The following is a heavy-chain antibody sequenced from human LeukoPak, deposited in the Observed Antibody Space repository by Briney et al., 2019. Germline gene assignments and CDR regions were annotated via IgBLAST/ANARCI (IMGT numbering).Heavy chain of an antibody. V-gene: IGHV3-30-3*01. CDR2: ISYDGSNK. Sequence: GRSLRLSCAASGFTFSSYSLHWVRQAPGKGLEWVAIISYDGSNKYYADSVKGRFTISRDNSKNTLYVQMNSLRTEDTAVYYCARGGHACMDVWGQGTTVTVSS. CDR3: ARGGHACMDV. J-gene: IGHJ6*02. CDR1: GFTFSSYS.